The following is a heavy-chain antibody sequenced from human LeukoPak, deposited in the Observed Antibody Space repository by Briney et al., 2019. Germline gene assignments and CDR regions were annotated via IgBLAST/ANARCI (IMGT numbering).Heavy chain of an antibody. CDR3: ARSAVGTSCCTAVDY. V-gene: IGHV3-23*01. D-gene: IGHD1-26*01. CDR2: ISGGDFIT. Sequence: PGGSLRLSCEASGFTFSTYVMSWVRQAPGKGLEWVSSISGGDFITEYADSVKGRFTISRDNSKNTLFLQLSSLRAEDTAVYYCARSAVGTSCCTAVDYWGQGTLVTVSS. CDR1: GFTFSTYV. J-gene: IGHJ4*02.